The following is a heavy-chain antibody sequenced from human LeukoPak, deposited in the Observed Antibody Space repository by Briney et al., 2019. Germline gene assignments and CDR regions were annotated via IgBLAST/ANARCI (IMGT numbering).Heavy chain of an antibody. J-gene: IGHJ4*02. CDR2: ISDGGAAT. CDR1: GFTFSNYA. D-gene: IGHD3-22*01. CDR3: AKGREVIWESPGTFDY. V-gene: IGHV3-23*01. Sequence: TGGPLRLSCAASGFTFSNYAMTWVRQAPGKGLEWVSTISDGGAATYYADSVKGRFTISRDNSKNTLSLQMNSLRAEDTAVYYCAKGREVIWESPGTFDYWGQGTLVTVSS.